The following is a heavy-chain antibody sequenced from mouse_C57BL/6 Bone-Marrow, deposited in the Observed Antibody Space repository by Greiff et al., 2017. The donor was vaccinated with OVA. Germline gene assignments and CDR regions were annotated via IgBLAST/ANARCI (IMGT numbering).Heavy chain of an antibody. CDR3: ARAGNDYDHYAMDD. J-gene: IGHJ4*01. CDR1: YFAFMASA. V-gene: IGHV1-49*01. D-gene: IGHD2-4*01. CDR2: FTIYSDAT. Sequence: LQQSGAELVRPGSSVKLSCKDSYFAFMASAMHWVKQRPGHGLEWIGYFTIYSDATEYSENFKGKATLTANTSSSTAYMELSSLTSEDSAVYYGARAGNDYDHYAMDDWGQGTSVTVSS.